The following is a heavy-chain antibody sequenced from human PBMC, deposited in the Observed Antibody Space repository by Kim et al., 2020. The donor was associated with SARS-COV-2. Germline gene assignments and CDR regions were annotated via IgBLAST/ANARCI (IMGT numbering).Heavy chain of an antibody. CDR3: ARELLIAAAGNNWFDP. CDR2: IYYSGST. V-gene: IGHV4-31*03. Sequence: SETLSLTCTVSGGSISSGGYYWSWIRQHPGKGLEWIGYIYYSGSTYYNPSLKSRVTISVDTSKNQFSLKLSSVTAADTAVYYCARELLIAAAGNNWFDPWGQGTLVTVSS. CDR1: GGSISSGGYY. J-gene: IGHJ5*02. D-gene: IGHD6-13*01.